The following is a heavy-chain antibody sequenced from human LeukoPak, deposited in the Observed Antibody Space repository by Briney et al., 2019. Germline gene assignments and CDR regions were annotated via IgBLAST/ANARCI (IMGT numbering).Heavy chain of an antibody. D-gene: IGHD6-19*01. CDR3: ASHLGVAGTPFDY. V-gene: IGHV4-59*01. Sequence: SETLSPTCTVSGGSISSYYWSWIRQPPGKGLEWIGYIYYSGSTNYNPSLKSRVTISVDTSKNQFSLKLSSVTAADTAVYYCASHLGVAGTPFDYWGQGTLVTVSS. J-gene: IGHJ4*02. CDR1: GGSISSYY. CDR2: IYYSGST.